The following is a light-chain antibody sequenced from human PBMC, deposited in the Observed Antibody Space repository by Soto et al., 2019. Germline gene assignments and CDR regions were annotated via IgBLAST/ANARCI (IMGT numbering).Light chain of an antibody. CDR2: EVT. V-gene: IGLV2-8*01. CDR1: SSDVGGYNY. CDR3: SSFACSSNVL. J-gene: IGLJ2*01. Sequence: QSALTQPPSASGSPGQSVTISCAGTSSDVGGYNYVSWYQQHPGRAPKLMIYEVTKRPSGVPDRFSGSKSGNTASLTVSRLQTEDEADYYCSSFACSSNVLFGGGTKLTVL.